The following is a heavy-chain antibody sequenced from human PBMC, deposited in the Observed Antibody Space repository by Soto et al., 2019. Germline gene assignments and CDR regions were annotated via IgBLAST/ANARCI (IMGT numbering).Heavy chain of an antibody. V-gene: IGHV4-31*03. CDR2: IYYSGST. CDR1: GGSISSGGYY. Sequence: SETLSLTCTVSGGSISSGGYYWSWIRQHPGKGLEWIGYIYYSGSTYYNPSLKSRVTISVDTSKNQFSLKLSSVTAADTAVYYCARDSYSGYAYFDYWGQGTLVTVSS. J-gene: IGHJ4*02. D-gene: IGHD5-12*01. CDR3: ARDSYSGYAYFDY.